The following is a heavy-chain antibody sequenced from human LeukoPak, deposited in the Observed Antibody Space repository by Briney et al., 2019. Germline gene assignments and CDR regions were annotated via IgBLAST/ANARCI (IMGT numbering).Heavy chain of an antibody. CDR1: GFTFSSYG. D-gene: IGHD3-10*01. J-gene: IGHJ5*02. CDR3: AKDARTYYYGSGSFSRDWFDP. Sequence: PGGSLRLSCAASGFTFSSYGMHWVRQAPGKGLEWVAFIRYDGSNKYYADSVKGRFTISRDNSKNTLYLQMNSLRAEDTAVYYCAKDARTYYYGSGSFSRDWFDPWGQGTLVTVSS. CDR2: IRYDGSNK. V-gene: IGHV3-30*02.